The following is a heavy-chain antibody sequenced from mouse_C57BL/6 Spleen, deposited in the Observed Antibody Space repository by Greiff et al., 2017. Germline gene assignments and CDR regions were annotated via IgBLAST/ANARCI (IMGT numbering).Heavy chain of an antibody. CDR3: ARAAAQATYYFDY. CDR1: GYTFTSYW. J-gene: IGHJ2*01. D-gene: IGHD3-2*02. Sequence: QVQLQQPGAELVTPGASVKLSCKASGYTFTSYWMHWVKQRPGQGLEWIGMIHPNSGSTNNNEKFKSKATLTVDKSSSTGYMQLSSLTSEDSAVDYCARAAAQATYYFDYWGQGTTLTVSS. CDR2: IHPNSGST. V-gene: IGHV1-64*01.